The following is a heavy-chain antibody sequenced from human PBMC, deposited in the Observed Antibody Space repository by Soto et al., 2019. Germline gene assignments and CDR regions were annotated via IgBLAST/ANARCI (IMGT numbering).Heavy chain of an antibody. V-gene: IGHV3-30*03. J-gene: IGHJ6*02. Sequence: QVQLVESGGGVVQPGRSLRLSCAASGFTFSSYGMHWVRQAPGKGLEWVAVTSYDGNEKNYADSVKGRFTISRDNSKNTLNLQMNSLRAEDTAVYYCARDPKSIAAAMINHYYSGMDVWGQGTTVTVSS. CDR3: ARDPKSIAAAMINHYYSGMDV. CDR1: GFTFSSYG. D-gene: IGHD6-6*01. CDR2: TSYDGNEK.